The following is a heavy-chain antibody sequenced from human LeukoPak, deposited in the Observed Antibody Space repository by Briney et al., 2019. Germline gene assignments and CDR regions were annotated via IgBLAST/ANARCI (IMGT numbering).Heavy chain of an antibody. V-gene: IGHV2-70*11. CDR1: GFSLSTSGMC. CDR2: IDWDDDK. CDR3: ARGGYCSSTSCFDY. J-gene: IGHJ4*02. Sequence: SGPALVKPTETLTLTCTFSGFSLSTSGMCVSWIRQPPGKALEWLARIDWDDDKYYITSLKTRLTISKDTSKTQVVLTMTNMDPVDTATYYCARGGYCSSTSCFDYWGQGTLVTVSS. D-gene: IGHD2-2*01.